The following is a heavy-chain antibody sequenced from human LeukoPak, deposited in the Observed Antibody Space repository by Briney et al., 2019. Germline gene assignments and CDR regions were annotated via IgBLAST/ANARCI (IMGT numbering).Heavy chain of an antibody. J-gene: IGHJ3*02. Sequence: GGSLRLSRAASGFTFSSYAMSWVRQAPGKGLEWVSAISGSGGSTYYADSVKGRFTISRDNSKNTLYLQMNSLRAEDTAVYYCAKEPPSVRYYDSSGYYYVREAFDIWGQGTMVTVSS. D-gene: IGHD3-22*01. CDR3: AKEPPSVRYYDSSGYYYVREAFDI. CDR1: GFTFSSYA. V-gene: IGHV3-23*01. CDR2: ISGSGGST.